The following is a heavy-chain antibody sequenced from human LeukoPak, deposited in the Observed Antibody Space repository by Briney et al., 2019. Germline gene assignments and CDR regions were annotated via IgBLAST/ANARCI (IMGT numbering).Heavy chain of an antibody. D-gene: IGHD4-17*01. Sequence: SETLSLTCTVSGGSISSGDYYWSWIRQPPGKGLEWIGYIYYSGSTYYNPSLKSRVTISVDTSKNQFSLKLSSVTAADTAVYYCARDTHDGDYPYYFDYWGQGTLVTVSS. V-gene: IGHV4-30-4*01. J-gene: IGHJ4*02. CDR1: GGSISSGDYY. CDR3: ARDTHDGDYPYYFDY. CDR2: IYYSGST.